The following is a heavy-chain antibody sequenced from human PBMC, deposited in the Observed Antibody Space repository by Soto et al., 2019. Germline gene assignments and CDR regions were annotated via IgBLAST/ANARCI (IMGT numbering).Heavy chain of an antibody. V-gene: IGHV1-69*06. Sequence: SVKVSCKASGGTFSSYAISWVRQAPGQGLEWMGGIIPIFGTANYAQKFQGRVTITADKSTSTAYMELSSLRSEDTAVYYCARGGYYDSSGYYRHYYYYYGMDVRGQGTTFT. CDR3: ARGGYYDSSGYYRHYYYYYGMDV. CDR1: GGTFSSYA. J-gene: IGHJ6*02. CDR2: IIPIFGTA. D-gene: IGHD3-22*01.